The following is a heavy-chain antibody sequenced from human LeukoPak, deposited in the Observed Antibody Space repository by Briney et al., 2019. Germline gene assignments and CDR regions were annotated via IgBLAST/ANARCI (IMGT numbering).Heavy chain of an antibody. CDR3: ARDTGLRGATVKPIDY. V-gene: IGHV7-4-1*02. CDR2: INTNTGNP. J-gene: IGHJ4*02. Sequence: VASVKVSCKTSGYTFSSYTITWVRQAPGQGLEWMGWINTNTGNPTYAQGFTGRFVFSLDTSVSTAYLQISSLKAEDTAVYYCARDTGLRGATVKPIDYWGQGTLVTVSS. D-gene: IGHD4-17*01. CDR1: GYTFSSYT.